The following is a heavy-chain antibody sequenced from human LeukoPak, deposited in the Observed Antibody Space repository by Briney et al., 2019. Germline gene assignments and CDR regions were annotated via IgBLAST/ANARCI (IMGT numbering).Heavy chain of an antibody. CDR3: AREKHYYDSSGLGY. V-gene: IGHV1-2*06. Sequence: ASVKVSCKASGYTFTGYYMHWVRQAPGQGLEWMGRINPNSGGTNYAQKFQGRVTMTRDTSISTAYMELSRLRSDDTAVYYCAREKHYYDSSGLGYWGQGTLVTVSS. CDR1: GYTFTGYY. D-gene: IGHD3-22*01. J-gene: IGHJ4*02. CDR2: INPNSGGT.